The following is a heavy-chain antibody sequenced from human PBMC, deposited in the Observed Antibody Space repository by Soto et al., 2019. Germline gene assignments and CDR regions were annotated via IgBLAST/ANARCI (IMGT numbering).Heavy chain of an antibody. V-gene: IGHV3-30-3*01. CDR3: ARDLENCGGECSSAFDI. J-gene: IGHJ3*02. D-gene: IGHD2-21*01. CDR2: ISYDGSNK. CDR1: GFTFSSYA. Sequence: PGGSLRLSCAASGFTFSSYAMHWVRQAPGKGLEWVAVISYDGSNKYYADSVKGRFTISRDNSKNTLYLQMNSLRAEDTAVYYCARDLENCGGECSSAFDIWGQGTMVTVSS.